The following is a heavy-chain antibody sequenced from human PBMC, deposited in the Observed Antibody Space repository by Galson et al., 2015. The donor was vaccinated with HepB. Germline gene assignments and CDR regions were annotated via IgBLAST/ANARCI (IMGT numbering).Heavy chain of an antibody. V-gene: IGHV1-8*01. CDR2: MNPNTGNT. CDR1: GYTFTSYD. CDR3: ARAPYSSSWSHYYGMDV. J-gene: IGHJ6*02. Sequence: SVKVSCKASGYTFTSYDINWVRRATGQGLEWMGWMNPNTGNTGSAQKFQGRFTMTRNTSISTAYMEVSSLRAEDTAVYYCARAPYSSSWSHYYGMDVWGHGTTVTVSS. D-gene: IGHD6-13*01.